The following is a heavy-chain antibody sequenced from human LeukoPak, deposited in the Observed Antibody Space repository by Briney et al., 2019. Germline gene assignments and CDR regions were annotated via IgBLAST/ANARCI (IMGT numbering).Heavy chain of an antibody. CDR1: GFTCSSYA. CDR2: IMGSGGSA. CDR3: AKDRRDGYNGPYYFYY. V-gene: IGHV3-23*01. D-gene: IGHD5-24*01. J-gene: IGHJ4*02. Sequence: GGSLRLSCAASGFTCSSYAMSWVRQAPGKGLERVSPIMGSGGSAYYADSVKGRFTISRDNSKNTLYLQMNSLRAEDTAVYYCAKDRRDGYNGPYYFYYWGQGTLVTVSS.